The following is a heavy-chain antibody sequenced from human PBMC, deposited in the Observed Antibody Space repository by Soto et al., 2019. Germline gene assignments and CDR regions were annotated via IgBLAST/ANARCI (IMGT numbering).Heavy chain of an antibody. J-gene: IGHJ4*02. CDR1: GYAFTTYG. V-gene: IGHV1-18*01. Sequence: QVHLVQSGAEVKKPGASVKVSCKGSGYAFTTYGITWVRQAPGQGLEWMGWISAHNGNTNYAQKLQGRVTVTRDTSTSTDYMELRSLRSDVTDVYYCARGRYGDYWGQGALVTVSS. CDR2: ISAHNGNT. D-gene: IGHD1-1*01. CDR3: ARGRYGDY.